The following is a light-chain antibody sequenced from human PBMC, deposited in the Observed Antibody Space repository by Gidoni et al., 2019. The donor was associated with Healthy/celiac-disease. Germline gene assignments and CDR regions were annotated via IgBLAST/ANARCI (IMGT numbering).Light chain of an antibody. CDR1: NKHY. V-gene: IGKV4-1*01. Sequence: DIVMTQSPDSLAVSLGEKATNNKHYLAWYQQKPGQPPNLLIYWASTRESGVPDRFSGSGSGTDFTLTISSLQAEDVAVYYCQQYYSSPWTFGQXTKVEIK. J-gene: IGKJ1*01. CDR3: QQYYSSPWT. CDR2: WAS.